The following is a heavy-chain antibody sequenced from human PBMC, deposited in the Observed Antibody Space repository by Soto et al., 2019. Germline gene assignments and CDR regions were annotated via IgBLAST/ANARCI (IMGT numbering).Heavy chain of an antibody. CDR2: INPNSGGT. CDR1: GYTFTGYY. CDR3: ARDRGHYYDSSGYWNWFDP. J-gene: IGHJ5*02. Sequence: ASVKVSCKASGYTFTGYYLHWVRQAPGQGLQWMGWINPNSGGTNYAQKFQGRVTMTRDTSISTAYMELSRLRSDDTAVYYCARDRGHYYDSSGYWNWFDPWGQGTLVTVSS. V-gene: IGHV1-2*02. D-gene: IGHD3-22*01.